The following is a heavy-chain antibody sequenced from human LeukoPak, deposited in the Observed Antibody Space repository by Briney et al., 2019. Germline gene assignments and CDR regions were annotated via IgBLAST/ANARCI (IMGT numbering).Heavy chain of an antibody. J-gene: IGHJ3*02. CDR2: ISSSSSYI. Sequence: PGGSLRLSCAASGFTFSSYSMNWVRQAPGKGLEWVSSISSSSSYIYYADSVKGRFTISRDNAKNSLYLQMNSLRAEDTAVYYCARYYYDSSGYWVYAFDIWGQGTMVTVSS. V-gene: IGHV3-21*01. CDR1: GFTFSSYS. CDR3: ARYYYDSSGYWVYAFDI. D-gene: IGHD3-22*01.